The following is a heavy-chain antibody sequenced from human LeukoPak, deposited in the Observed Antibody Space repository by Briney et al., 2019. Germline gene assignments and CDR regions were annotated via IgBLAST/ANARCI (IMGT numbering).Heavy chain of an antibody. CDR2: IYSAGST. Sequence: GGSLSLSCAASAFTVSSNCMIWVRQPPGKGLEWVSVIYSAGSTYNADSVKGRFTISRHNSKNTVYVQMDNLRPEDTAVYYCARVDTTLSYKLDYWGQGTLVTVSS. CDR1: AFTVSSNC. J-gene: IGHJ4*02. V-gene: IGHV3-53*04. CDR3: ARVDTTLSYKLDY. D-gene: IGHD1-1*01.